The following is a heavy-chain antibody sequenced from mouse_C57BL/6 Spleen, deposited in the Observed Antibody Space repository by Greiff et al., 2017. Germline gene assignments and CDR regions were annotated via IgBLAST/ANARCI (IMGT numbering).Heavy chain of an antibody. J-gene: IGHJ1*03. CDR2: INPNNGGT. CDR3: ARPFNYYGSSYGYFDV. D-gene: IGHD1-1*01. V-gene: IGHV1-18*01. CDR1: GYTFTDYN. Sequence: VQLKESGPELVKPGASVKIPCKASGYTFTDYNMDWVKQSHGKSLEWIGDINPNNGGTIYNQKFKGKATLTVDKSSSTAYMELRSLTSEDTAVYYCARPFNYYGSSYGYFDVWGTGTTVTVSS.